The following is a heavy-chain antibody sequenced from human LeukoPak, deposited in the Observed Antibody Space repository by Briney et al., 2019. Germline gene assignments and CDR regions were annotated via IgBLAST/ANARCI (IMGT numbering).Heavy chain of an antibody. V-gene: IGHV4-39*07. CDR3: ARADSSGYYFGGVDY. CDR2: IYHSGST. D-gene: IGHD3-22*01. J-gene: IGHJ4*02. CDR1: GGSISSSSYY. Sequence: SETLSLTCTVSGGSISSSSYYWGWIRQPPGKGLEWIGSIYHSGSTYYNPSLKSRVTISVDTSKNQFSLKLSSVTAADTAVYYCARADSSGYYFGGVDYWGQGTLVTVSS.